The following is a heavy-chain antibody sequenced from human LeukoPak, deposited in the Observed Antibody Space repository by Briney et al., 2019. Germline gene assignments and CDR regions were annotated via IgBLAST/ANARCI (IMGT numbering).Heavy chain of an antibody. CDR3: APHLSVVVPGAQYGMDV. CDR1: GISFSSHW. J-gene: IGHJ6*02. Sequence: GGSLRLSCAASGISFSSHWMHWVRQAPGKGLVWVSRINSDGSSTSYADSVKGRFTISRDNAKNMLYLQMNSLRAEDTAVYYCAPHLSVVVPGAQYGMDVWGQGTTVTVSS. V-gene: IGHV3-74*01. D-gene: IGHD2-2*01. CDR2: INSDGSST.